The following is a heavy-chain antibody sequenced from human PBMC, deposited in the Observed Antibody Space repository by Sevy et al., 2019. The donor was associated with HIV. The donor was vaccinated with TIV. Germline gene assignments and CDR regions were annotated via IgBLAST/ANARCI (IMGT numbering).Heavy chain of an antibody. J-gene: IGHJ4*02. CDR1: GFTFSTFG. Sequence: GSLRLSCAASGFTFSTFGMHWVRQAPGKGLEWVAGISYDGSSKFYADSVKGRFTISRDNSKRTLYLQMDSLRAEDTAVYYCAKDGTHDNIGWYPGTAFDYWGQGTLVTVSS. V-gene: IGHV3-30*18. D-gene: IGHD6-19*01. CDR2: ISYDGSSK. CDR3: AKDGTHDNIGWYPGTAFDY.